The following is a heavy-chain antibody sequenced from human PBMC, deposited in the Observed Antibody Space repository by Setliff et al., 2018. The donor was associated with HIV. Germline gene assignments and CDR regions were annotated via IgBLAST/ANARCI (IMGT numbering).Heavy chain of an antibody. Sequence: ASVKVSCKASGGTLTTYGISWVRQAPGQGLEWMGQIIPIFGTTNYAQKFQGRVTITADESTSTAYMELSSLRSEDTAVYYCARGRITGTINFWGQGTLVTVS. CDR1: GGTLTTYG. CDR3: ARGRITGTINF. CDR2: IIPIFGTT. J-gene: IGHJ4*02. D-gene: IGHD1-7*01. V-gene: IGHV1-69*13.